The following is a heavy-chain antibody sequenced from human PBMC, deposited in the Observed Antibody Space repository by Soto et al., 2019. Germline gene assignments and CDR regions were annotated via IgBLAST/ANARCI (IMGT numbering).Heavy chain of an antibody. Sequence: QLQLQESGSGLVKPSQTLSLTCAVSGGSISSGGSSWSWIRQPPGKGLEWIGYIYHSGSTYYNPSLKSRVTISVDRSKNQFSLKLSSVTAADTAVYYCARGGKTVTTFDYWGQGTLVTVSS. CDR3: ARGGKTVTTFDY. CDR2: IYHSGST. D-gene: IGHD4-17*01. V-gene: IGHV4-30-2*01. J-gene: IGHJ4*02. CDR1: GGSISSGGSS.